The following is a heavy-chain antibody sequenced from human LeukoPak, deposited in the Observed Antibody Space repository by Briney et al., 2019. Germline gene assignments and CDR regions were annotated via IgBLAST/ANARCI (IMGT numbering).Heavy chain of an antibody. CDR3: VTVGPHCSGGSCYYNGMDV. Sequence: ASVKVSCKVSGYTLTELSMHWVRQAPGKGLEGMGGFDPEDGETIYEQKFQGRVTMTEDTSTDTAYMELCSLRSEDTALYNCVTVGPHCSGGSCYYNGMDVWGQGTTVT. J-gene: IGHJ6*02. D-gene: IGHD2-15*01. CDR1: GYTLTELS. CDR2: FDPEDGET. V-gene: IGHV1-24*01.